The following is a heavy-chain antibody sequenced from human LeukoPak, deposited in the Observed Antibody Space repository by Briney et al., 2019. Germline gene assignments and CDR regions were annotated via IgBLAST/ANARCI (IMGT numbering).Heavy chain of an antibody. CDR3: ARDGFTITMVRGVIINWFGP. CDR2: ISAYNGNT. J-gene: IGHJ5*02. Sequence: GASVKVSCKASGYTFTSYGISWVRQAPGQGLEWMGWISAYNGNTNYAQKLQGRVTMTTDTSTSTACMELRSLRSDDTAVYYCARDGFTITMVRGVIINWFGPWGQGTLVTVSS. D-gene: IGHD3-10*01. V-gene: IGHV1-18*04. CDR1: GYTFTSYG.